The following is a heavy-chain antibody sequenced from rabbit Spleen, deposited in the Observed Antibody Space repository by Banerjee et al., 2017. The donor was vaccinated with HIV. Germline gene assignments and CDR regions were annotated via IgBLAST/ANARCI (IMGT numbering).Heavy chain of an antibody. CDR3: AKSVTDAGDGYGL. Sequence: QEQLEESGGDLVKPEGSLTLTCTASGFSFSGSYWICWVRQAPGKGLEWIACIGIAGGSPGYASWAKGRFTISKTSSTTVDLKMTSLTAADTATYFCAKSVTDAGDGYGLWGPGTLVTVS. CDR2: IGIAGGSP. V-gene: IGHV1S45*01. J-gene: IGHJ6*01. CDR1: GFSFSGSYW. D-gene: IGHD6-1*01.